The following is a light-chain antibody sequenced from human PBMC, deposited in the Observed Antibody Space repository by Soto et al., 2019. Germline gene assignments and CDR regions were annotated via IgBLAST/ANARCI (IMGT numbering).Light chain of an antibody. CDR1: HSVSSN. CDR3: QQYKNWPT. CDR2: GAS. J-gene: IGKJ1*01. V-gene: IGKV3-15*01. Sequence: EIVMAQSPATLSVSPGERATLSCRASHSVSSNLAWYQQKLGQAPRLLIYGASTRATGIPARLSGSGSGTEFTLTISSLQSEDFAVYYCQQYKNWPTFGQGTKVEIK.